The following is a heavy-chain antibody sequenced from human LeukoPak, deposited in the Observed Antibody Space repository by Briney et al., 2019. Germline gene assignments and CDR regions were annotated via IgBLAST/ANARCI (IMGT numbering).Heavy chain of an antibody. CDR1: GYTFTSYD. V-gene: IGHV1-8*01. D-gene: IGHD2-2*02. Sequence: ASVKVSCKASGYTFTSYDINWVRQATGQGLEWMGWMNPNSGNTGYAQKFQGRVTMTRNTSISTAYMELRSLRSDDTAVYYCASYLVGYCSSTSCYRLTDWGQGTLVTVSS. CDR2: MNPNSGNT. CDR3: ASYLVGYCSSTSCYRLTD. J-gene: IGHJ4*02.